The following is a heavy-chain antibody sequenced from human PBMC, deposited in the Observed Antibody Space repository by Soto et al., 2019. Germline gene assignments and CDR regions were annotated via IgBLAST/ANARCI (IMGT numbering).Heavy chain of an antibody. CDR3: ARGRYCLTGRCFPNWFDS. J-gene: IGHJ5*01. D-gene: IGHD2-15*01. V-gene: IGHV4-30-4*01. Sequence: PSETLSLTCSVSGDSISTVDYFWAWIRQPPGQALEYIGYIYKSTTTYYNPSFESRVAISLDTSKSQFSLNVTSVTAADTAVYFCARGRYCLTGRCFPNWFDSWGQATLVTVSS. CDR2: IYKSTTT. CDR1: GDSISTVDYF.